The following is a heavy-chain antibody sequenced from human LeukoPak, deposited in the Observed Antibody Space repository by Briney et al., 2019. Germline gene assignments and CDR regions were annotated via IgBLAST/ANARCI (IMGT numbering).Heavy chain of an antibody. CDR1: GYTFTSYD. V-gene: IGHV1-8*01. J-gene: IGHJ4*02. Sequence: ASVKVSCKASGYTFTSYDINWVRQATGQGLEWMGWMNPNSGNTGYAQKFQGRVTMTRNTSISTAYMELNSLRSEDTAVYYCAKGGSSWSEIDYWGQGTLVTVSS. CDR3: AKGGSSWSEIDY. CDR2: MNPNSGNT. D-gene: IGHD6-13*01.